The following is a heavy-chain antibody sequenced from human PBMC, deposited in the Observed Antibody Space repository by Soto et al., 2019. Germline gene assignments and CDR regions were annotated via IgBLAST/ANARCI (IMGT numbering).Heavy chain of an antibody. CDR3: ARDPSYYDILTGYYNGNDY. CDR2: ISAYNGNT. CDR1: VYTFTSYG. D-gene: IGHD3-9*01. V-gene: IGHV1-18*01. J-gene: IGHJ4*02. Sequence: XSVKVSCKASVYTFTSYGISWVRQAPGQGLEWMGWISAYNGNTNYAQKLQGRVTMTTDTSTSTAYMELRSLRSDDTAVYYCARDPSYYDILTGYYNGNDYWGQGTLVTVSS.